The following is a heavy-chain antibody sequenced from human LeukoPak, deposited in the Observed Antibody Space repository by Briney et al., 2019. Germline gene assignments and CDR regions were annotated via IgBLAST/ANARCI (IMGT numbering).Heavy chain of an antibody. CDR2: INPNSGGT. CDR3: HLQLYVPEIVATNDY. V-gene: IGHV1-2*02. J-gene: IGHJ4*02. Sequence: ASVTVCCKASAYTFTSYGISWVRQAPGQGLEWMGWINPNSGGTNYAQTFQGRVTMTRDTSISTAYMELSRLRSDDTAVYYCHLQLYVPEIVATNDYWGQGTLVTVSS. CDR1: AYTFTSYG. D-gene: IGHD5-12*01.